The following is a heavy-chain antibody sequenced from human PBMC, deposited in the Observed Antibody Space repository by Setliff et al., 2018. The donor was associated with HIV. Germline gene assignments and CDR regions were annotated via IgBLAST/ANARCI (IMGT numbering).Heavy chain of an antibody. CDR3: ARESSGWYKGAFDM. Sequence: PSETLSLTCTVSGDSFSSYYWNGIRQPPGKGLEWIGYIYSSGSTNSNPSLKSRVTISQDTSKNQFSLKLSSVTAADTAMYYCARESSGWYKGAFDMWGLGTMVTVSS. D-gene: IGHD6-19*01. J-gene: IGHJ3*02. CDR1: GDSFSSYY. V-gene: IGHV4-4*09. CDR2: IYSSGST.